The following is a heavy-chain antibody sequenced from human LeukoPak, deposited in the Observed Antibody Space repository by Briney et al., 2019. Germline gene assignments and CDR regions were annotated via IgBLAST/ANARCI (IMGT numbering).Heavy chain of an antibody. Sequence: SVKVSCKASGGTFSSYAISWVRQAPGQGLEWMGGIIPIFGTANYAQRFQGRVTITADKSTSTAYMELSSLRSEDTAVYYCARDPDPRSSGWYVVGYWGQGTLVTVSS. CDR3: ARDPDPRSSGWYVVGY. J-gene: IGHJ4*02. D-gene: IGHD6-19*01. CDR1: GGTFSSYA. V-gene: IGHV1-69*06. CDR2: IIPIFGTA.